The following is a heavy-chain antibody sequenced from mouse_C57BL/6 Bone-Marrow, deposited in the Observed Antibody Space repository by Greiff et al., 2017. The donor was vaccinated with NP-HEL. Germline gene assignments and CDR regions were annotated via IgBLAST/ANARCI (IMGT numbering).Heavy chain of an antibody. V-gene: IGHV1-26*01. CDR3: ARETCNDYDTAMDF. CDR1: GYTFTDYY. D-gene: IGHD2-4*01. J-gene: IGHJ4*01. CDR2: INPNNGGN. Sequence: EVQLQQSGPELVKPGASVKISCKASGYTFTDYYMNWVKQSHGKSLEWIGDINPNNGGNSYNQKFKGKATLTVDKSSSTAYMELRSLTSEDSAVSECARETCNDYDTAMDFWGQGTSVTVSS.